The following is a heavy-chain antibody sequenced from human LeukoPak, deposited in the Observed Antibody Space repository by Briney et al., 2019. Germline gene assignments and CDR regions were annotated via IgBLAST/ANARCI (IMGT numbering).Heavy chain of an antibody. D-gene: IGHD3-10*01. CDR1: GGSISSSNW. CDR3: ARAPGGEGYYYGMDV. CDR2: IYHSGST. V-gene: IGHV4-4*02. J-gene: IGHJ6*02. Sequence: SGTLSLTCAVSGGSISSSNWWSWVRQPPGKGLEWIGEIYHSGSTNYNPSLKSRVTISVDKSKNQFSLKLSSVTAADTAVYYCARAPGGEGYYYGMDVWGQGTTVTVSS.